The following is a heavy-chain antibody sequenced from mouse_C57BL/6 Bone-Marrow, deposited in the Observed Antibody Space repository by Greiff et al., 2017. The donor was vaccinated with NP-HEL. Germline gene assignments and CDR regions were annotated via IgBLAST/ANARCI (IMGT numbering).Heavy chain of an antibody. CDR3: ARGYYGSSYVANWYFGV. J-gene: IGHJ1*03. Sequence: EVQLQQSGPVLVKPGASVKMSCKASGYTFTDYYMNWVKQSHGKSLEWIGVINPYNGGTSYNQKFKGKATLTADKSSSTAYMELNSLTSEDSAVYYCARGYYGSSYVANWYFGVWGTGATVTVST. V-gene: IGHV1-19*01. CDR2: INPYNGGT. CDR1: GYTFTDYY. D-gene: IGHD1-1*01.